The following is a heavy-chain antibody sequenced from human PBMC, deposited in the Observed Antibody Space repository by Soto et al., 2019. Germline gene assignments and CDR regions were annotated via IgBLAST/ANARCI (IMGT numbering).Heavy chain of an antibody. CDR1: GFTLSSYS. CDR2: HSSSSSTI. Sequence: GGSLRLSCAPSGFTLSSYSMNRVRQAPGNRLELCSYHSSSSSTIDYADSVKGRFTISRDNSKNTLYLQVNSRRAEDTAVYDCARDPLNELVAAAGSPYCYYYGMDVWGQGTTVTVSS. V-gene: IGHV3-48*01. J-gene: IGHJ6*02. D-gene: IGHD6-13*01. CDR3: ARDPLNELVAAAGSPYCYYYGMDV.